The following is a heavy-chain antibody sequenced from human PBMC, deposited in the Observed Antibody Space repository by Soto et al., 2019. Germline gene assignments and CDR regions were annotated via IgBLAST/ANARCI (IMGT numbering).Heavy chain of an antibody. V-gene: IGHV1-18*01. CDR1: GYSFTSYG. CDR2: ISAYNGNI. Sequence: GASVKVSFKASGYSFTSYGISWVRQAPGQGLEWMGWISAYNGNINYAQKLQGRVTMTTDTSTSTAYMELRSLRSDDTAVYYCARDGPMVRGVIISAKYYYYGMDVWGQGTTVTVSS. J-gene: IGHJ6*02. CDR3: ARDGPMVRGVIISAKYYYYGMDV. D-gene: IGHD3-10*01.